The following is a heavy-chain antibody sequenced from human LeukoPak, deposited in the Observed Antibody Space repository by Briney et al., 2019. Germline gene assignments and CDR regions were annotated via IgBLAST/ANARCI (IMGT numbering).Heavy chain of an antibody. CDR1: GFTFSSFG. J-gene: IGHJ4*02. V-gene: IGHV3-30*18. CDR3: AKRGCSVSSCTYFDC. CDR2: ISYNGGNQ. Sequence: GRSLRLSCAASGFTFSSFGMHWVRQAPGKGLEWVAVISYNGGNQYYADSVKGRFTISRDNSKNTLYLQMNSLRAEDTAVYYCAKRGCSVSSCTYFDCWGQGTLVTVSS. D-gene: IGHD2-15*01.